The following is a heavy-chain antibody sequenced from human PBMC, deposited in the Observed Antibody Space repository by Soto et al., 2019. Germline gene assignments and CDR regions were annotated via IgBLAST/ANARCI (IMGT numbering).Heavy chain of an antibody. V-gene: IGHV3-23*01. CDR3: AKGNRITIFGVVPPGASGWFDP. D-gene: IGHD3-3*01. Sequence: PGGSLRLSCAASGFTFSSYSMSWVRQAPGKGLKWVSAISGSGGSTYYADSVKGRFTISRDNSKNTLYLQMNSLRAEDTAVYYCAKGNRITIFGVVPPGASGWFDPWGQGTLVTVSS. J-gene: IGHJ5*02. CDR2: ISGSGGST. CDR1: GFTFSSYS.